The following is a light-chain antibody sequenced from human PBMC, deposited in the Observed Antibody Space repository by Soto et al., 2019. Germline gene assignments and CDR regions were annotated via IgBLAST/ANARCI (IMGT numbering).Light chain of an antibody. Sequence: EIVVTQSPLSLSVTPGEPASISCRSSQNLLHIDGYNYLDWYLQKPGQPPQLLIFLGSYRASGVPDRFSGSGSGTDFTLRISRVEAEDVGVYYCMQAVYTRTFGPGTKVDIK. CDR3: MQAVYTRT. CDR1: QNLLHIDGYNY. V-gene: IGKV2-28*01. CDR2: LGS. J-gene: IGKJ1*01.